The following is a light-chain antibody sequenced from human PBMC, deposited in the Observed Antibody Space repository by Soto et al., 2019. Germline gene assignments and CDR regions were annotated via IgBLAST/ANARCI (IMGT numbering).Light chain of an antibody. J-gene: IGLJ1*01. CDR3: SSYTSSSTQV. CDR1: SSDVGGYNF. Sequence: QSALTQPASVSGSPGQSITISCTGTSSDVGGYNFVSWCQCHPGKAPKLMIYDVSNRPSGASTRFSGSKSGNTASLTTSGLQAEDEADYYCSSYTSSSTQVFGTGTKVTVL. CDR2: DVS. V-gene: IGLV2-14*03.